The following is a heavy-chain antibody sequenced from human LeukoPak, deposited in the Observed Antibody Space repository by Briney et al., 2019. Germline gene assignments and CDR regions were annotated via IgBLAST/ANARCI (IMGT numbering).Heavy chain of an antibody. CDR2: IKQDGSEK. V-gene: IGHV3-7*01. CDR3: ARAPGYDSSGPGDY. J-gene: IGHJ4*02. Sequence: GGSLRLSCAASGFTFSNYWINWVRQAPGKGLEWVANIKQDGSEKYYVDSVKGRFTISRDNAKNSLYLQMNSLRAEDTAVYYCARAPGYDSSGPGDYWGQGTLVTVSS. D-gene: IGHD3-22*01. CDR1: GFTFSNYW.